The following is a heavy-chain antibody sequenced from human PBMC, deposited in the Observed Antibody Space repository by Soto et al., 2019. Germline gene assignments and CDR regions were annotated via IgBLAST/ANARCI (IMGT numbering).Heavy chain of an antibody. V-gene: IGHV3-33*01. CDR2: IWYDGSNK. D-gene: IGHD2-2*01. J-gene: IGHJ6*02. Sequence: QVQLVESGGGVVQPGRSLRLSCAASGFTFSSYGMHWVRQAPGKGLEWVAVIWYDGSNKYYADSVKGRFTISRDNSKNTXXLQMNSLRAEDTAVYYCARDGNIVVVPAGLNGMDGWGQGTTVTVSS. CDR1: GFTFSSYG. CDR3: ARDGNIVVVPAGLNGMDG.